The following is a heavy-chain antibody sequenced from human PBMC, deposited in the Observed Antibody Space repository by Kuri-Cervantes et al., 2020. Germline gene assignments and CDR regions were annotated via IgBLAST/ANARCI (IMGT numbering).Heavy chain of an antibody. Sequence: GGSLRLSCAASGFTFSSYAMSWVRQAPGKGLEWVSAISSSGSTIYYADSVKGRFTISRDNAKNSLYLQMNSLRAEDTAVYYCAREFDFLDVWGKGTTVTVSS. CDR1: GFTFSSYA. J-gene: IGHJ6*04. V-gene: IGHV3-48*03. CDR3: AREFDFLDV. D-gene: IGHD3-3*01. CDR2: ISSSGSTI.